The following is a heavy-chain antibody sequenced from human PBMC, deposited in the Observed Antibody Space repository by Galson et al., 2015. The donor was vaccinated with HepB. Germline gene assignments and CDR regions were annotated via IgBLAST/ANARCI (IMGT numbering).Heavy chain of an antibody. Sequence: SLRLSCAASGFAFADYGMSWIRQTPGKGLEWVSGISGGGDAAYYVDSVKGRFTISRDNSKNTLYLQMNSLRVEDTAVYYCANPHTSGSYYRPYDYWGQGTLVTVSS. CDR1: GFAFADYG. J-gene: IGHJ4*02. CDR3: ANPHTSGSYYRPYDY. V-gene: IGHV3-23*01. D-gene: IGHD3-22*01. CDR2: ISGGGDAA.